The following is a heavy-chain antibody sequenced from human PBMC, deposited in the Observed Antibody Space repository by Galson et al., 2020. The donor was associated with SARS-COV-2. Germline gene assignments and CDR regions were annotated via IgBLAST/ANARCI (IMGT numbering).Heavy chain of an antibody. CDR1: GFTVSSNH. J-gene: IGHJ4*02. D-gene: IGHD6-19*01. Sequence: TGGSLRLSCAASGFTVSSNHMSWVRQAPGKGLEWVSVIFSGGTTYHADSVKGRFIISRDNSKNTLYLQMNNLRVEDTAVYYCATKPYISGWSGDYWGQGTLVTVSS. CDR3: ATKPYISGWSGDY. V-gene: IGHV3-66*01. CDR2: IFSGGTT.